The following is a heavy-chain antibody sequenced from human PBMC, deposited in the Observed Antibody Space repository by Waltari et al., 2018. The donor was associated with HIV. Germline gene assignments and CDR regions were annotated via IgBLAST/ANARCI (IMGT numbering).Heavy chain of an antibody. CDR1: GASISSSSYS. Sequence: QLHLQESGPGLVKPSETLSLTCTVSGASISSSSYSWAWIRQPPGRCLEWFGAIYYCGTAYYNPSVKSRVSASLDASKHELSLKLTSVAATDTALYYCARLRFHSLYYFDSWGPGILVTVSS. J-gene: IGHJ4*02. V-gene: IGHV4-39*01. D-gene: IGHD3-16*01. CDR2: IYYCGTA. CDR3: ARLRFHSLYYFDS.